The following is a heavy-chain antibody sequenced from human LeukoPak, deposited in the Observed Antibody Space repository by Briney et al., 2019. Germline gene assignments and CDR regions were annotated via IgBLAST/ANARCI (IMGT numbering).Heavy chain of an antibody. CDR2: IYYSGST. CDR3: ARDRPYYYDSSGPPNWYFDL. CDR1: GGSISSGSYY. V-gene: IGHV4-61*10. Sequence: SEALSLTCTVSGGSISSGSYYWSWIRQPAGKGLEWIGYIYYSGSTDYNPSLKSRVTISVDTSKNQFSLKLTSVTAADTAVYYCARDRPYYYDSSGPPNWYFDLWGRGTLVTVSS. D-gene: IGHD3-22*01. J-gene: IGHJ2*01.